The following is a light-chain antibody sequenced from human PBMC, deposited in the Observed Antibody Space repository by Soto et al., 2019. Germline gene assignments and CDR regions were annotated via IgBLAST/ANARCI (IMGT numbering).Light chain of an antibody. CDR2: EVS. CDR1: SSDIGGYNY. Sequence: QSVLSQPASVSGSPGQSITISCTGTSSDIGGYNYVSWYQQHPGKVPKLMIFEVSNRPSGVSYRFSGSKSGNTASLTISGLQDEEEADYYCSSYTGSSTLYVFGTGTKVTVL. V-gene: IGLV2-14*01. CDR3: SSYTGSSTLYV. J-gene: IGLJ1*01.